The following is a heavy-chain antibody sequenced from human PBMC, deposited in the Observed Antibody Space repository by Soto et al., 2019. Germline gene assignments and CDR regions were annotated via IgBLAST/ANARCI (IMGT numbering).Heavy chain of an antibody. CDR1: GGTFSSYA. V-gene: IGHV1-69*13. Sequence: SVKVSCKASGGTFSSYAISWVRQAPGQGLEWMGGIIPIFGTANYAQKFQGRVTITADESTSTAYMELSSLRSEDTAVYYCARVPPRDSSGYYYRWGQGTLVTVSS. CDR2: IIPIFGTA. CDR3: ARVPPRDSSGYYYR. D-gene: IGHD3-22*01. J-gene: IGHJ4*02.